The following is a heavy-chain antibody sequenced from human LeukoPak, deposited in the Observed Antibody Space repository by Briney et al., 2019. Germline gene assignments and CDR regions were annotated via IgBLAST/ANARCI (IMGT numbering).Heavy chain of an antibody. Sequence: NRGESLKISCKGSGYSFTSYWIGWVRQMPGKGLEWMGIIYPGDSDTRYRPSFQGQVTISADKSISTAYLQWSSLKASDTAMYYYAKSFRYCSGGNCLFDYWGQGTLVTVSS. J-gene: IGHJ4*02. CDR3: AKSFRYCSGGNCLFDY. D-gene: IGHD2-15*01. V-gene: IGHV5-51*01. CDR2: IYPGDSDT. CDR1: GYSFTSYW.